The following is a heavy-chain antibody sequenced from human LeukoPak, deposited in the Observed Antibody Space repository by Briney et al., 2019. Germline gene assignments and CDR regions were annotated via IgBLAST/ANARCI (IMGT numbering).Heavy chain of an antibody. CDR1: GFTFISYW. J-gene: IGHJ4*02. D-gene: IGHD2-15*01. V-gene: IGHV3-7*01. Sequence: GGSLRLSCPASGFTFISYWMSGVRQAPGKGVEWVANIKQDGSEKYYVDSVKGRFTISRDNANNSLYLQMNSLRAEDTAVYYCESMLGYCSGGSCYPPRDYWGQGTLVTVSS. CDR3: ESMLGYCSGGSCYPPRDY. CDR2: IKQDGSEK.